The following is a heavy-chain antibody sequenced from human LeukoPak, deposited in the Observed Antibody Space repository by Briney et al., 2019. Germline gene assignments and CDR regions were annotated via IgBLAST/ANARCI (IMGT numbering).Heavy chain of an antibody. CDR1: GFTFSSYA. J-gene: IGHJ6*02. CDR2: ILASGGST. CDR3: ARGGGLDV. Sequence: GGSLRLSCAASGFTFSSYAMSWVRQSPGKGLEWVSAILASGGSTFYADSVKGRFTISRDNSKSTLYLQMYSLRAEDTAVYFCARGGGLDVWGQGATVTVSS. V-gene: IGHV3-23*01. D-gene: IGHD3-16*01.